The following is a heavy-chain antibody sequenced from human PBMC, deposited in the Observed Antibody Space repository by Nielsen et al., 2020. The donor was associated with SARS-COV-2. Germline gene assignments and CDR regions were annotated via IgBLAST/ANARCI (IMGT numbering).Heavy chain of an antibody. CDR2: IKSKTDGGTT. Sequence: GESLKISCAASGFTFSNAWMSWVRQAPGKGLEWVGRIKSKTDGGTTDYAAPVKGRFTISRDDSKNTLYLQMNSLKTEDTAVYYCTTDLRYYYDSSGTIREDAFDIWGQGTMVTVSS. V-gene: IGHV3-15*01. CDR1: GFTFSNAW. J-gene: IGHJ3*02. CDR3: TTDLRYYYDSSGTIREDAFDI. D-gene: IGHD3-22*01.